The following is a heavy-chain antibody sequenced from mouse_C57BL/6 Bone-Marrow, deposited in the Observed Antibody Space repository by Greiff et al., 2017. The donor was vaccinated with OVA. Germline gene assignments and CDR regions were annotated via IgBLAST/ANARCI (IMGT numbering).Heavy chain of an antibody. J-gene: IGHJ2*01. CDR1: GFTFSDYG. CDR2: ISSGSSTI. Sequence: DVMLVESGGGLVKPGGSLKLSCAASGFTFSDYGMHWVRQAPEKGLEWVAYISSGSSTIYYADTVKGRFTISRDNAKNTLFLQMTSLRSEDTAMYYCARDFTVVATFDYWGQGTTLTVSS. CDR3: ARDFTVVATFDY. V-gene: IGHV5-17*01. D-gene: IGHD1-1*01.